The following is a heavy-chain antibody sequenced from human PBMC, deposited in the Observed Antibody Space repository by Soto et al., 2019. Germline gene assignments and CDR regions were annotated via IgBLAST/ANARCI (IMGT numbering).Heavy chain of an antibody. CDR3: XXXXXXXXYFDY. CDR1: GFIFNNYA. Sequence: QVQLVESGGGVVQPGTSLRLSCAASGFIFNNYALYWVRQAPGKGLEWVASISFDGTKENYADSVKGRCSISRDKSNXXXXXXXXXXXXXXXXXXXXXXXXXXXXYFDYWGQGTLVTVSS. V-gene: IGHV3-30-3*01. J-gene: IGHJ4*02. CDR2: ISFDGTKE.